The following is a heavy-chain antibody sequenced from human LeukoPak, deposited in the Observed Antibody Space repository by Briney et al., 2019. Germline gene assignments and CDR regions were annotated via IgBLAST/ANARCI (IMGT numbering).Heavy chain of an antibody. J-gene: IGHJ3*02. V-gene: IGHV4-59*01. CDR2: IYYSGST. CDR3: ATAWYYDILTGYSDDAFDI. Sequence: SETLSLTCTVSGGSISSYYWSWIRQPPGKGLEWIGYIYYSGSTNYNPSLKSRVTISVDTSKNQFFLKLSSVTAADTAVYYCATAWYYDILTGYSDDAFDIWGQGTMVTVSS. D-gene: IGHD3-9*01. CDR1: GGSISSYY.